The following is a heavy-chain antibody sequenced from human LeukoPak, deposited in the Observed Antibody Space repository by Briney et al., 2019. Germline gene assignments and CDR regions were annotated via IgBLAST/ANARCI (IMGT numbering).Heavy chain of an antibody. CDR3: ARGLSAAGTDY. CDR1: GFTFSRYW. D-gene: IGHD6-13*01. Sequence: GGSLRLSCTASGFTFSRYWMSWVRQAPGKGLEWVANIKQDGSEKYYVDSVKGRFTISRDNAKNSLYLQMNSLRAEDTAVYYCARGLSAAGTDYWGQGTLVTVSS. J-gene: IGHJ4*02. V-gene: IGHV3-7*01. CDR2: IKQDGSEK.